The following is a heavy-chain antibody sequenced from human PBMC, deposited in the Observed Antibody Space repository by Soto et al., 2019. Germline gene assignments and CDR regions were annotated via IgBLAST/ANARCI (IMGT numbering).Heavy chain of an antibody. CDR1: GFTISSNA. CDR3: AKDKPGTTSFDY. V-gene: IGHV3-23*01. D-gene: IGHD1-1*01. Sequence: GSLRLSCASSGFTISSNAMYWVRQAPGKGLEWVSGISDRGDTTHYADSVKGRFTISRDTSKNTLYLQLNTLRADDTAVYYCAKDKPGTTSFDYWGQGTLVTVSS. CDR2: ISDRGDTT. J-gene: IGHJ4*02.